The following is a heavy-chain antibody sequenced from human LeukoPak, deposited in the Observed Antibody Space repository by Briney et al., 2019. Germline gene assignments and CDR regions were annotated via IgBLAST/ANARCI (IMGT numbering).Heavy chain of an antibody. J-gene: IGHJ4*02. CDR1: GFTFSSYS. Sequence: GGSLRLSYAASGFTFSSYSMNWVRQAPGKGLEWVSSISSSSYIYYADSVKGRFTISRDNAKNSLYLQMNSLRAEDTAVYYCARNYYYDSSGSPFDYWGQGTLVTVSS. CDR2: ISSSSYI. V-gene: IGHV3-21*01. D-gene: IGHD3-22*01. CDR3: ARNYYYDSSGSPFDY.